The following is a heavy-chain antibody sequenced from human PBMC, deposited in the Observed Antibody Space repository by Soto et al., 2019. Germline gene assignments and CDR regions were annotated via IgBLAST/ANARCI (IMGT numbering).Heavy chain of an antibody. CDR1: GYTFTSYY. D-gene: IGHD2-2*01. Sequence: ASVKVSCKASGYTFTSYYMHWVRQAPGQGLEWMGIINPSGGSTSYAQKFQGRVTMTRDTSTSTVYMELSSLRSEDTAVYYCARAAGIVVVPAAMELDYWGQGTLVTVSS. CDR3: ARAAGIVVVPAAMELDY. V-gene: IGHV1-46*01. CDR2: INPSGGST. J-gene: IGHJ4*02.